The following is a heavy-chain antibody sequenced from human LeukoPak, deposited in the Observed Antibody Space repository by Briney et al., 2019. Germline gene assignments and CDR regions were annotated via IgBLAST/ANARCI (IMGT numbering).Heavy chain of an antibody. CDR2: ISSSSSTI. CDR1: GFTFSSYS. Sequence: GGSLRLSCAASGFTFSSYSMNWVRQALGKGLEWVSYISSSSSTIYYADSVKGRFTISRDNAKNSLYLQMNSLRDEDTAVYCCARGKFMGIGLFDYWGQGTLVTVSS. J-gene: IGHJ4*02. D-gene: IGHD7-27*01. V-gene: IGHV3-48*02. CDR3: ARGKFMGIGLFDY.